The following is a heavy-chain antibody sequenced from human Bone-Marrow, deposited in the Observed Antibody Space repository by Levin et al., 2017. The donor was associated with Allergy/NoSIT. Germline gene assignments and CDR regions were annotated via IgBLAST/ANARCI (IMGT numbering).Heavy chain of an antibody. CDR3: ARHLSLTYANGDPRGAFDY. V-gene: IGHV5-51*01. CDR2: IYPGDSDT. CDR1: GYSFTTFW. Sequence: KLGESLKISCETSGYSFTTFWVGWVRQVPGKGLEWVGIIYPGDSDTRYSPSFQGQVTISVDKSLTTAYLQWSSLKASDTGIYFCARHLSLTYANGDPRGAFDYWGQGTLLRVSS. J-gene: IGHJ4*02. D-gene: IGHD4-17*01.